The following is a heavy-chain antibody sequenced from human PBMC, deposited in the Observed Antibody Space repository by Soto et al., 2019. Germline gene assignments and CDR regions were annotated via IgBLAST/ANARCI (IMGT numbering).Heavy chain of an antibody. D-gene: IGHD6-13*01. CDR1: XXXISSGGYY. CDR2: NYSSGST. CDR3: ARGMGYSINNWFDP. J-gene: IGHJ5*02. V-gene: IGHV4-31*03. Sequence: QESGPGLVKPSQXLSLTCXXXXXXISSGGYYXXXXXXXXXXXXKXLRYNYSSGSTYYNPSLKRRFTISVDTSKNQFSLKLSSVTAADTAVYYCARGMGYSINNWFDPWGQGTLVTVSS.